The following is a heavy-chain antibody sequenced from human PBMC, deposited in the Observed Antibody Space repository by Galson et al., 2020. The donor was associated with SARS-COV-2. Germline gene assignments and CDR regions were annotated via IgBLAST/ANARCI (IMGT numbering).Heavy chain of an antibody. D-gene: IGHD5-12*01. CDR1: GYTLTSYG. CDR2: INPYNGKR. J-gene: IGHJ5*02. Sequence: ASVKVSCKASGYTLTSYGISWVRQAPGQGLEWMGGINPYNGKRNYAEKFQGRVTMTTDASTSTAYLELRSLRSDDTAVYYCARDAIIVARGNWFDPWGQGTLVTVSS. CDR3: ARDAIIVARGNWFDP. V-gene: IGHV1-18*04.